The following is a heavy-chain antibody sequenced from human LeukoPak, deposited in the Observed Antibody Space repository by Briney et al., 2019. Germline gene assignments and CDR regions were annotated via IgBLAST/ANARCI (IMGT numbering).Heavy chain of an antibody. D-gene: IGHD3-3*01. J-gene: IGHJ3*02. Sequence: ASVKVSCKVSGYTLTELSMHWVRQAPGKGLEWMGGFDPEDGETIYAQKFQGRVTMTEDTSTDTAYMELSSPRSEDTAVYYCATDAVLRFLEWTHAFDIWGQGTMVTDSS. CDR3: ATDAVLRFLEWTHAFDI. CDR2: FDPEDGET. CDR1: GYTLTELS. V-gene: IGHV1-24*01.